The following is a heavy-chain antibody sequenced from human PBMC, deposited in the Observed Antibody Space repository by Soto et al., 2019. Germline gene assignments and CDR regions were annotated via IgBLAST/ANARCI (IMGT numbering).Heavy chain of an antibody. V-gene: IGHV4-39*01. CDR3: ARPGVLAAAGFLEDYGMDV. CDR2: IYYSGST. J-gene: IGHJ6*02. D-gene: IGHD6-13*01. CDR1: GGSISSSSYY. Sequence: PSETLSLTCTVSGGSISSSSYYWGWIRQPPGKGLEWIGSIYYSGSTYYNPSLKSRVTISVDTSKNQFSLKLSSVTAADTAVYYCARPGVLAAAGFLEDYGMDVWGQGTTVTVS.